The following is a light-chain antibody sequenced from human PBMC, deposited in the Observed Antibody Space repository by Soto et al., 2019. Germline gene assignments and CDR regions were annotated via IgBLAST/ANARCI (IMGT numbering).Light chain of an antibody. Sequence: EIVMTQSPATLAVSPGERAALSCRASQSVSSNFAWYQQKPGQAPRLLIYGASSRATGTPARFSGSGSGTEFTLTISSLQSEDFAVYHCQQYNNWPYTFGLGTKLEIK. V-gene: IGKV3-15*01. CDR3: QQYNNWPYT. CDR1: QSVSSN. J-gene: IGKJ2*01. CDR2: GAS.